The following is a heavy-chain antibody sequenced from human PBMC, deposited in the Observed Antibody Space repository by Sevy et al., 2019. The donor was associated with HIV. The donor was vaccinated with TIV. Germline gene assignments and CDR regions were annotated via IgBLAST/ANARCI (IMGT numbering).Heavy chain of an antibody. Sequence: GESPKISCKASGFIFSRYGVHWVRQAPGKGLEWVVSIFNDGKTKYYGDPVKGRFTISRDDSKNTLYLQMDSLRAEDTAVYYCARESGSDWYLDSWGQGTLVTVSS. CDR3: ARESGSDWYLDS. D-gene: IGHD2-21*02. J-gene: IGHJ4*02. CDR1: GFIFSRYG. V-gene: IGHV3-33*01. CDR2: IFNDGKTK.